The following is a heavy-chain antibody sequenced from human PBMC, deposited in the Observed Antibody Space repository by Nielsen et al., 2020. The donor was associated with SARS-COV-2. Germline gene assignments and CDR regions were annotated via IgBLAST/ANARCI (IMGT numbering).Heavy chain of an antibody. D-gene: IGHD3-10*01. J-gene: IGHJ6*02. CDR2: ISSSGSTT. CDR1: GFTFSDYY. CDR3: ASLFTMVRGVIEGNYYYYGMDV. Sequence: GESLKISCAASGFTFSDYYMSWIRQAPGTGLEWVSYISSSGSTTYYADSVKGRFTISRDNAKNSLYLQMNSLRAEDTAVYYCASLFTMVRGVIEGNYYYYGMDVWGQGTTVTVSS. V-gene: IGHV3-11*04.